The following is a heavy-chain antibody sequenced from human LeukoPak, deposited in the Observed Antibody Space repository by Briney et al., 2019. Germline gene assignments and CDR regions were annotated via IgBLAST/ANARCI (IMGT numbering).Heavy chain of an antibody. D-gene: IGHD3-22*01. Sequence: GGSLRLSCAASGFTFSSYGMHWVRQAPGKGLEWVAFIRYDGSNKYYADSVKGRFTISRDNSKNTLYLQMNSLRAEDTAVYYCAKDKAYYYDSSGYYIGSGLDYWSQGTLVTVSS. CDR3: AKDKAYYYDSSGYYIGSGLDY. CDR2: IRYDGSNK. J-gene: IGHJ4*02. V-gene: IGHV3-30*02. CDR1: GFTFSSYG.